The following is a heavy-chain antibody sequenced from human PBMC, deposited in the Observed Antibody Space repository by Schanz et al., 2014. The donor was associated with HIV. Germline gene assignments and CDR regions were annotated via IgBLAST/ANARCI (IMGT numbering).Heavy chain of an antibody. V-gene: IGHV3-23*01. CDR3: ANDPELTTITGYFDS. CDR2: IGSGGGRT. D-gene: IGHD4-4*01. Sequence: EVQLLESGGGLVQPGGSLRLSCAASGFTFSSYAMSWVRQAPGKGLEWVSLIGSGGGRTYYADSVKGRFTISRDNSKNTLYLQMNRLRAEDTALYFCANDPELTTITGYFDSWGQGTLIAVSS. J-gene: IGHJ4*02. CDR1: GFTFSSYA.